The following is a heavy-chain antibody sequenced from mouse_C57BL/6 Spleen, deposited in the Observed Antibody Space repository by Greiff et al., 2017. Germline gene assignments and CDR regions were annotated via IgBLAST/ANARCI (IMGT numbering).Heavy chain of an antibody. D-gene: IGHD1-1*01. CDR1: GYSFTGYY. J-gene: IGHJ2*01. Sequence: VQLQQSGPELVKPGASVKISCKASGYSFTGYYMNWVKQSPEKSLEWIGEINPSTGGTTYNQKFKAKATLTVDKSSSTAYMQLKSLTSEDSAVYYCARGGTTVVAYYFDYWGQGTTLTVSS. CDR2: INPSTGGT. V-gene: IGHV1-42*01. CDR3: ARGGTTVVAYYFDY.